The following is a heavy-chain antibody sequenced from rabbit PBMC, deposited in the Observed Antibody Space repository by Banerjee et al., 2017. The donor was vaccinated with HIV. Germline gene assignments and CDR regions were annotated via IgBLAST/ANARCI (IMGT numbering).Heavy chain of an antibody. J-gene: IGHJ4*01. CDR3: ARGYSDYGYAGMRFNL. CDR2: GGTGGDKS. V-gene: IGHV1S45*01. Sequence: QEQLVESGGGLVQPEGSLTLTCTASGFSFSSNYYMFWVRQAPGKGLDWIGYGGTGGDKSAYATWAKGRFTISKASSTTVTLQMTSLTAADTATYFCARGYSDYGYAGMRFNLWGPGTLVTVS. D-gene: IGHD6-1*01. CDR1: GFSFSSNYY.